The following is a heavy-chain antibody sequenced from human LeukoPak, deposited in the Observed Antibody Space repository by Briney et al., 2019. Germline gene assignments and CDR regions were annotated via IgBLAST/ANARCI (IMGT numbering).Heavy chain of an antibody. J-gene: IGHJ5*02. CDR1: GYNFSRYW. CDR3: ARQSYDSTTYGASFDP. D-gene: IGHD2/OR15-2a*01. Sequence: GESLKISCKGSGYNFSRYWIGWVRQIPGKGLEWMGIIDPGDSDTRYSPSFQGQVTISADKSISTAYLQWSSLKASDTAMYYCARQSYDSTTYGASFDPWGQGTLVTVSS. CDR2: IDPGDSDT. V-gene: IGHV5-51*01.